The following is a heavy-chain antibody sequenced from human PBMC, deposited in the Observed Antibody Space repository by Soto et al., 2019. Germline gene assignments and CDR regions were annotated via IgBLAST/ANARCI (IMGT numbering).Heavy chain of an antibody. CDR3: ARGHMITFGGVIPIAGNYFDY. J-gene: IGHJ4*02. Sequence: QVQLQQWDAGLLKPSETLSLTCAVYGGSFSGYYWSWIRQPPGKGLEWIGEINHSGSTNYNPSLKSRVTISVDTSKNQFSLKLSSVTAADTAVYYCARGHMITFGGVIPIAGNYFDYWGQGTLVTVSS. V-gene: IGHV4-34*01. D-gene: IGHD3-16*02. CDR1: GGSFSGYY. CDR2: INHSGST.